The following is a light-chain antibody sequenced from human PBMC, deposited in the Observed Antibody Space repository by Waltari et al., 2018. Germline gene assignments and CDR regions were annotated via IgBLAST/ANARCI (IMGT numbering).Light chain of an antibody. CDR2: YAN. CDR1: QGISSY. Sequence: IQMSQSPSSLSASVGDRVTITCRASQGISSYLNWYQQQPGKAPKLLIYYANSLASGVPSRFSGSGSGKEFTLTISSLQHEDFATYYCQQGNSYPFTFGPGTKLDIK. CDR3: QQGNSYPFT. V-gene: IGKV1-13*02. J-gene: IGKJ3*01.